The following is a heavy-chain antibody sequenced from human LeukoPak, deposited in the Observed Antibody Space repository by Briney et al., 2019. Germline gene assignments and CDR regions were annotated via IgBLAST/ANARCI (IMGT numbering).Heavy chain of an antibody. CDR2: IRQDANAK. CDR1: GFTFSNYW. J-gene: IGHJ5*02. Sequence: GGSLRLSCAASGFTFSNYWTTWVRQAPGKGLQWVASIRQDANAKYYVDSVKGRFTISRDNAENSLYLQMNSLRAEDTAVYYCARSRFGGSLDFDPWGQGTLVTVSS. D-gene: IGHD3-16*01. V-gene: IGHV3-7*01. CDR3: ARSRFGGSLDFDP.